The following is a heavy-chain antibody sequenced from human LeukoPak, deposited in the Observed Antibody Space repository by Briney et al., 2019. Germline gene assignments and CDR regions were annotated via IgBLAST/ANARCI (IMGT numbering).Heavy chain of an antibody. V-gene: IGHV1-69*13. CDR3: ARSGVPAAMRGSAFDI. J-gene: IGHJ3*02. D-gene: IGHD2-2*01. CDR1: GGTFSSYA. Sequence: ASVKVSCKASGGTFSSYAISWVRQAPGQGLEWRGGIIPIFGTANYAQKFQGRVTITADESTSTAYMELSSLRSEDTAVYYCARSGVPAAMRGSAFDIWGEGTMVTVSS. CDR2: IIPIFGTA.